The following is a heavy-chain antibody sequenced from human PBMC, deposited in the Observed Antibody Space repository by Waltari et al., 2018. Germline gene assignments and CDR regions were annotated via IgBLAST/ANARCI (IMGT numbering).Heavy chain of an antibody. Sequence: SLTCTVSGYSISNVYYWGWIRQPPGKGLEWIGSIHHSGSAYYNPSLNSRVTISLETSKNQFSLKLTSVAATDTAIYYCARQPIEGNLPDWFDPWGQGTLVTVSS. CDR1: GYSISNVYY. CDR2: IHHSGSA. CDR3: ARQPIEGNLPDWFDP. V-gene: IGHV4-38-2*02. D-gene: IGHD1-1*01. J-gene: IGHJ5*02.